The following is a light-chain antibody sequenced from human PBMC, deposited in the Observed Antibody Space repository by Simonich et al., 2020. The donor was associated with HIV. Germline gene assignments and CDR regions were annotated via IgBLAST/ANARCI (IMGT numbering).Light chain of an antibody. CDR3: QQRRNWPPIT. V-gene: IGKV3-11*01. CDR1: QSVSSY. Sequence: ETVLTQSPATLSLSPGARATLSCRASQSVSSYLAWYQQQPGQAPRLLIYDASNRASGIPSRFSGSGSGTDFTLTISSLEPEDFAVYYCQQRRNWPPITFGQGTRLEIK. CDR2: DAS. J-gene: IGKJ5*01.